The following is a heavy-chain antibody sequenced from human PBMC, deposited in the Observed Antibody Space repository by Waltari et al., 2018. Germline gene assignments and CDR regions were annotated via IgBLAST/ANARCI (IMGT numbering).Heavy chain of an antibody. J-gene: IGHJ5*02. Sequence: QVQLQQWGAGLLKPSETLSLTCAVYGGSFSGYYWSWIRQPPGKGLEWIGEINHSGSTNYNPSLKGRVTISVDTSKNQFSLKLSSVTAADTAVYYCARARGYCSGGSCYGWFDPWGQGTLVTVSS. D-gene: IGHD2-15*01. CDR3: ARARGYCSGGSCYGWFDP. V-gene: IGHV4-34*01. CDR2: INHSGST. CDR1: GGSFSGYY.